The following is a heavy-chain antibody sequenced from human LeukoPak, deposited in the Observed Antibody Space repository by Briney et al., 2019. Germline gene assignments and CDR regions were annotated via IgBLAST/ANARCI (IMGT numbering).Heavy chain of an antibody. CDR2: INPNTGGT. CDR1: GYTFSGYY. Sequence: ASVKVSCKASGYTFSGYYIHWVRQAPGQGLEWMGWINPNTGGTKYAQRFQDRVTMTRDTSISTAYMEVSRLRYDDTAVYYCARGAKTHYYDSSGYYYDAFDIWGQGTMVTVSS. CDR3: ARGAKTHYYDSSGYYYDAFDI. J-gene: IGHJ3*02. V-gene: IGHV1-2*02. D-gene: IGHD3-22*01.